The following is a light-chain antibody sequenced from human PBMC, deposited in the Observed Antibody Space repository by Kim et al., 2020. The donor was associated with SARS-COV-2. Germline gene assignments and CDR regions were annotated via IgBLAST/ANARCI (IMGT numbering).Light chain of an antibody. J-gene: IGKJ5*01. CDR3: QQYGISPRT. Sequence: EIVLTQSPGTLSLSPGERATLSCRASQSVSSSYLAWYQQKPGQAPRLLIYGASSRATGIPDRFSGSVSGTDFTLTISRLEPEDFAVYYCQQYGISPRTFGQGTRLEIK. V-gene: IGKV3-20*01. CDR2: GAS. CDR1: QSVSSSY.